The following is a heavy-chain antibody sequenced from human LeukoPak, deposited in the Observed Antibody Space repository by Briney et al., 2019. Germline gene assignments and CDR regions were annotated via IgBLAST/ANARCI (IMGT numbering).Heavy chain of an antibody. Sequence: GGSLRLSCAASGFTFSSYSMSWVRQAPGKGLEWGANIKQDGGETYYVDSVKGRFTISRDNAKNSLYLQMNSLRAEDTAVYYCARVFRVKHGEELDYWGQGTLVTVSS. V-gene: IGHV3-7*01. CDR2: IKQDGGET. J-gene: IGHJ4*02. CDR3: ARVFRVKHGEELDY. CDR1: GFTFSSYS. D-gene: IGHD4-17*01.